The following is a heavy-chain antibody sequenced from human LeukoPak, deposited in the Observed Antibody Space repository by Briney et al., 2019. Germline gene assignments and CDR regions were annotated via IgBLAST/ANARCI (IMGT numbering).Heavy chain of an antibody. CDR2: IKHDESEK. V-gene: IGHV3-7*01. J-gene: IGHJ4*02. CDR1: GFSFNSDW. Sequence: GGSLRLSCAASGFSFNSDWMDWVRQAPGKGLEWVANIKHDESEKNYLDSVKGRFTISRDNAQNSLYLQMNGLRVEDTAVYYCAKDGYSYGYTYYFDYWGQGTLVTVSS. CDR3: AKDGYSYGYTYYFDY. D-gene: IGHD5-18*01.